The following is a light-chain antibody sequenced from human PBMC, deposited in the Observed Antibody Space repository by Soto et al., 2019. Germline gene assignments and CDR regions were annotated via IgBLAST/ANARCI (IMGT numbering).Light chain of an antibody. CDR2: DAS. CDR3: QQRTNSLIT. CDR1: QNVNNY. V-gene: IGKV3-11*01. Sequence: EIVLTQSPATLSLSPGERASLSCRASQNVNNYLAWYQQKPGQAPRLLIYDASNRATGIPVRFSGSGSGTDFTLPINSLEPEDFAVYYCQQRTNSLITFGQGTRLEIE. J-gene: IGKJ5*01.